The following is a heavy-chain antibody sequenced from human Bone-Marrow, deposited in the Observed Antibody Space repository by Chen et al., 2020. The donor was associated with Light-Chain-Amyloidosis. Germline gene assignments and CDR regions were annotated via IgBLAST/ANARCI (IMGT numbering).Heavy chain of an antibody. CDR2: IYYTGST. CDR3: ARGAYSSPVFAPDV. V-gene: IGHV4-59*01. J-gene: IGHJ6*02. D-gene: IGHD6-13*01. Sequence: NWIRQSPGKGLEWIGCIYYTGSTNYNPSLKSRVTISVDTSKNQFSLKVNSVTAADTAVYYCARGAYSSPVFAPDVWGQGTTVTVSS.